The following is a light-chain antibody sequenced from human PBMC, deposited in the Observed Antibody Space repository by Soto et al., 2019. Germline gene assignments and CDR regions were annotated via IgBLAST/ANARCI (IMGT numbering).Light chain of an antibody. J-gene: IGKJ3*01. CDR1: QSVSSY. CDR3: QQRSNWRFT. CDR2: DAS. V-gene: IGKV3-11*01. Sequence: PGERATLSCRASQSVSSYLAWYQQKPGQAPRLLIYDASNRATGIPARFSGSGSGTDFTLTISSLEPEDFAVYYCQQRSNWRFTFGPGTKVDIK.